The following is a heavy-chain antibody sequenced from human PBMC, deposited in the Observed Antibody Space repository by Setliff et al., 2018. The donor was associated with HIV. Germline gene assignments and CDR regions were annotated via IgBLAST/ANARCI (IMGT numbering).Heavy chain of an antibody. J-gene: IGHJ6*03. CDR3: ARIVRPSYYYYYYMDV. CDR1: GGTFSSYA. Sequence: ASVKVSCKAAGGTFSSYAISWVRQAPGQGLEWMGWISANNGKTKYAQKFQGRVTMTTDTSTFTAYMELSSLRSEDTAVYYCARIVRPSYYYYYYMDVWGKGTTVTVSS. V-gene: IGHV1-18*01. CDR2: ISANNGKT. D-gene: IGHD3-10*02.